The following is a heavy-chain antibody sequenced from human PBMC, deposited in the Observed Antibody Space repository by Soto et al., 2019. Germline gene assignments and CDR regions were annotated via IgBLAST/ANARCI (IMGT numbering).Heavy chain of an antibody. V-gene: IGHV1-3*01. J-gene: IGHJ6*02. CDR1: GYTFTSYA. D-gene: IGHD2-15*01. CDR3: ARAVVTPTPTYYYYYGMDV. Sequence: ASVKVSCKASGYTFTSYAMHWVRQAPGQRLEWMGWINAGNGNTKYSQKFQGRVTITRDTSASTAYMVLSSLRSEDTAVYYCARAVVTPTPTYYYYYGMDVWGQGTTVTVSS. CDR2: INAGNGNT.